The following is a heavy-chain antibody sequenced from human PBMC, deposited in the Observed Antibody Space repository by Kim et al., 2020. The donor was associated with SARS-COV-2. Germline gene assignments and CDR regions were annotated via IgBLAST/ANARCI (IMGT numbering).Heavy chain of an antibody. D-gene: IGHD6-6*01. CDR3: ARDNDSSIVARSNWFDP. J-gene: IGHJ5*02. CDR1: GGSFSGYY. V-gene: IGHV4-34*01. Sequence: SETLSLTCAVYGGSFSGYYWSWIRQPPGKGLEWIGEINHSGSNKYNPSLKTRVTISVDTSKNQFSLKLSSVTAADTAVYYCARDNDSSIVARSNWFDPWGQGTLVTVSS. CDR2: INHSGSN.